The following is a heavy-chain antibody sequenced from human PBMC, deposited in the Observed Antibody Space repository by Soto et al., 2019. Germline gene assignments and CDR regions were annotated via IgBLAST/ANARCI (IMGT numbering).Heavy chain of an antibody. V-gene: IGHV3-30-3*01. CDR2: ISYDGSNK. D-gene: IGHD6-13*01. Sequence: QVQLVESGGGVVQPGRSLRLSCAASGFTFSSYAIHWVRQAPGKGLEWVAVISYDGSNKYYADSVKGRFTISRDNSKNPLHLQINTLTADHTAVYYCARDSPHRRIPAPGTLYYWRQGTLVTLSS. J-gene: IGHJ4*02. CDR3: ARDSPHRRIPAPGTLYY. CDR1: GFTFSSYA.